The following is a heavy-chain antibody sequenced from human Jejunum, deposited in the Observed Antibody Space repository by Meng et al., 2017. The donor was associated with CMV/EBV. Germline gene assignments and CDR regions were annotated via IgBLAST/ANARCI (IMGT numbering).Heavy chain of an antibody. Sequence: GAPLSCYYLSWLLQPPGKVLVLIVFIYYSGSTSYNPSLESRVTMSADTSRNQVSMNLKSVTAADTGVYYCARFSATGAYYYGMDVWGQGTTVTVSS. CDR3: ARFSATGAYYYGMDV. CDR1: GAPLSCYY. V-gene: IGHV4-59*01. CDR2: IYYSGST. J-gene: IGHJ6*02. D-gene: IGHD1-1*01.